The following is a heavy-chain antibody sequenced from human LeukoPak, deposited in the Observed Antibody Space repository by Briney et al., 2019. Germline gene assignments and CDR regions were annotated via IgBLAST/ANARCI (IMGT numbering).Heavy chain of an antibody. V-gene: IGHV3-30*03. Sequence: PGGSLRLSCAASGFTFFNYALIWVRQAPGKGLEWVAVISYDGSNKYYADSVKGRFTISRDNSKNTLYLQMNSLRAEDTAVYYCAHSGSYQNWFDPWGQGTLVTVSS. CDR1: GFTFFNYA. D-gene: IGHD1-26*01. J-gene: IGHJ5*02. CDR3: AHSGSYQNWFDP. CDR2: ISYDGSNK.